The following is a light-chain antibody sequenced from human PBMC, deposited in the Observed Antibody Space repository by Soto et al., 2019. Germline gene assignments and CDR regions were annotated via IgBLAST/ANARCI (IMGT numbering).Light chain of an antibody. J-gene: IGLJ2*01. Sequence: QSALTQPRSVSGSPGHSVTISCTGTSSDVGGYRYVSWHQQHPGKAPKLIIYDVNKRPSGVPDRFSGSKSGNTASLTISGLQTEDEADYHCCSYAGSNTLVFGGGTKLTVL. V-gene: IGLV2-11*01. CDR2: DVN. CDR3: CSYAGSNTLV. CDR1: SSDVGGYRY.